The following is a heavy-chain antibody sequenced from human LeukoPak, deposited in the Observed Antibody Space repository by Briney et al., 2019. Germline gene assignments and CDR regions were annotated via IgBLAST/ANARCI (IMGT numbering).Heavy chain of an antibody. CDR3: AKGGGYEAQYYYYYLDV. D-gene: IGHD5-12*01. V-gene: IGHV3-30*02. CDR1: GFTFSSYG. Sequence: GGSLRLSCAASGFTFSSYGMYWLRQAPGKGLEWVAFIRYDGSNKYYADSVKGRFTISRENSKNTLYLQMKSLRAEDTAVYYCAKGGGYEAQYYYYYLDVWGKGTTVTISS. CDR2: IRYDGSNK. J-gene: IGHJ6*03.